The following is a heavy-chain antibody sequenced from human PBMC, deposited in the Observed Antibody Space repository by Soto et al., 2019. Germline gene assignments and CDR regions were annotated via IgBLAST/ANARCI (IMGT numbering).Heavy chain of an antibody. J-gene: IGHJ4*02. CDR1: GYTFTSDY. CDR2: INPSAGST. Sequence: ASVKVSCKSSGYTFTSDYLHWVRPAPGQGLEWMGLINPSAGSTSYAQNFQGRVTLTRDTSTSTVFMDLSSLRYEDTATYYCATPSGYWGQGTLVTVSS. V-gene: IGHV1-46*01. CDR3: ATPSGY. D-gene: IGHD3-10*01.